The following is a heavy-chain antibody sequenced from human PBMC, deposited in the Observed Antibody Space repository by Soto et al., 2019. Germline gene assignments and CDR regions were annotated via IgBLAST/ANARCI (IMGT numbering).Heavy chain of an antibody. D-gene: IGHD3-9*01. V-gene: IGHV1-46*01. CDR2: INPSGGST. J-gene: IGHJ6*02. CDR3: ARDRRNYDILTGSYGMDV. CDR1: GYTFPSYY. Sequence: ASVKVSCKASGYTFPSYYMHWVRQAPGQGLEWMGIINPSGGSTSYAQKFQGRVTMTRDTSTSTVYMELSSLRSEDAAVYYCARDRRNYDILTGSYGMDVWGQGTTVTVSS.